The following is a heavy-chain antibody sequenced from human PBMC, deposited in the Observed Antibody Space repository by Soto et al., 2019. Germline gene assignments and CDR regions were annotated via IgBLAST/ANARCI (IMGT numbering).Heavy chain of an antibody. D-gene: IGHD5-18*01. CDR3: ARDSYGQYFYYGMDV. CDR2: INSDGSGT. Sequence: LGGSLRLSCAASGFTFSRSWMHWVRQVPGQGLVWVSRINSDGSGTSYADSVKGRFTISRDNAKNTLNLQMNSLRAEDTAVYYCARDSYGQYFYYGMDVWGQGTTVTVSS. J-gene: IGHJ6*02. V-gene: IGHV3-74*01. CDR1: GFTFSRSW.